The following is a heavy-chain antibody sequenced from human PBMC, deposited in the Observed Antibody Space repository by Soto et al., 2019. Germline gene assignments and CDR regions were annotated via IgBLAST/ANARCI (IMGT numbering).Heavy chain of an antibody. CDR2: ISGSGGST. CDR3: TTVPPPLGYCTNGVCRYYYGMDV. V-gene: IGHV3-23*01. D-gene: IGHD2-8*01. Sequence: PGGSLRLSCAASGFTFSSYAMSWVRQAPGKGLEWVSAISGSGGSTYYADSVKGRFTISRDNSKNTLYLQMNSLKTEDTAVYYCTTVPPPLGYCTNGVCRYYYGMDVWGQGTTVTVSS. J-gene: IGHJ6*02. CDR1: GFTFSSYA.